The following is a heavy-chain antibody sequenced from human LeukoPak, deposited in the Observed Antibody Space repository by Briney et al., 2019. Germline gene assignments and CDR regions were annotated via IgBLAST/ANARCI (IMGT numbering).Heavy chain of an antibody. CDR2: ISAYNGNT. D-gene: IGHD5-18*01. J-gene: IGHJ4*02. CDR3: ARMGYSYGAYYFDY. CDR1: GYTFTSYG. V-gene: IGHV1-18*04. Sequence: ASVKVSCKASGYTFTSYGISWVRQAPGQGLEWMGWISAYNGNTNYAQKLQGRVTMTTDTSTSTAYMELRSMRSDDTAVYYCARMGYSYGAYYFDYWGQGTLVTVSS.